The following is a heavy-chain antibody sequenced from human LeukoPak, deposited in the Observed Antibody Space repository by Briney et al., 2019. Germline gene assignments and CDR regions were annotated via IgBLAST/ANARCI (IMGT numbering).Heavy chain of an antibody. D-gene: IGHD6-19*01. CDR1: GFTFTNYD. V-gene: IGHV3-64*01. CDR3: ATAHISGYYDY. CDR2: ISHNGGST. J-gene: IGHJ4*02. Sequence: GGSLRLSCAASGFTFTNYDMHWVRQAPGKGLEYVSAISHNGGSTYYANSVKGRFTISRDNSKNTLYLQMGSLRAEDMAVYYCATAHISGYYDYWGQGTLDTVSS.